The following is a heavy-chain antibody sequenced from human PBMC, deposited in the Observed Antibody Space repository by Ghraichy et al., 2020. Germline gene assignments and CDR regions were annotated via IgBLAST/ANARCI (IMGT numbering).Heavy chain of an antibody. V-gene: IGHV4-4*07. CDR1: GGSISSYY. CDR2: IFVGGTT. Sequence: SQTLSLTCSVSGGSISSYYWSWIRQPAGKGLEWIGRIFVGGTTNYNPSLQSRVTMSVDTSKNQVSLRLTSVTAADTAVYYCVRDKKFTGTGSVVYWFDPWGQGILVTVSS. J-gene: IGHJ5*02. CDR3: VRDKKFTGTGSVVYWFDP. D-gene: IGHD3/OR15-3a*01.